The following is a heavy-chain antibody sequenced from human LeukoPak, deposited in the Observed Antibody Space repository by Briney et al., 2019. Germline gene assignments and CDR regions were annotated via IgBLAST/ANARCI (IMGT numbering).Heavy chain of an antibody. D-gene: IGHD6-19*01. CDR3: ARSLSSGWPGFGY. V-gene: IGHV5-10-1*01. Sequence: PGESLKISCKGSGYRFTNYWINWVRQMPGKGLEWMGKIDPSDSYTNYSPSFQGHVTISADKSISTAYLQWSSLKASDTAMYYCARSLSSGWPGFGYWGQGALVTVSS. CDR2: IDPSDSYT. CDR1: GYRFTNYW. J-gene: IGHJ4*02.